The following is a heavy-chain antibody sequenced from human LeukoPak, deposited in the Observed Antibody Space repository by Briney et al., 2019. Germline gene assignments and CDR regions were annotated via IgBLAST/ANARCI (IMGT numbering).Heavy chain of an antibody. Sequence: SETLSLTCAVYGGSLSGYYWSWIRQPPGKGLEWIGEINHSGGTNYNPSLKSRVTISVDTSKTQFSLKLRSVTAADTAVYYCARVGGEIVVVPDAKRPAPYFDYWGQGTVVTVSS. D-gene: IGHD2-2*01. J-gene: IGHJ4*02. CDR1: GGSLSGYY. V-gene: IGHV4-34*01. CDR2: INHSGGT. CDR3: ARVGGEIVVVPDAKRPAPYFDY.